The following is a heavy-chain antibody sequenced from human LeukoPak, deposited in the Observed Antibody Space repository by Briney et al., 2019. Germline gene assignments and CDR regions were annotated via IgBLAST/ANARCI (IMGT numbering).Heavy chain of an antibody. Sequence: PSEPLSLTCSVSGASMINHYWSWLRQPPGKGLEWIGYIYDSETTNYHPSLKSRVTMSVDMSNNQFSLKLGSVTAADTALYYCATRPADRTWHGVFDYWGQGTMVTVSS. V-gene: IGHV4-59*11. CDR1: GASMINHY. D-gene: IGHD6-6*01. CDR3: ATRPADRTWHGVFDY. J-gene: IGHJ4*02. CDR2: IYDSETT.